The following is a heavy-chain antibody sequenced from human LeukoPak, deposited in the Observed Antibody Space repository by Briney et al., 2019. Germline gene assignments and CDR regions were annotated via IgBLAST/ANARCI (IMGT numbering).Heavy chain of an antibody. CDR1: GYTFTSYA. V-gene: IGHV7-4-1*02. CDR3: ASPGVGVRYHDAFDI. D-gene: IGHD2-21*01. CDR2: IKTNPGNP. Sequence: ASVNVSCKDSGYTFTSYAMNWVRQAPGQGLEWIGWIKTNPGNPTYAQGFTGRFTFSLDTSFSTAYLKISSLKAEDTAVYYCASPGVGVRYHDAFDIWGQGTMVTVSS. J-gene: IGHJ3*02.